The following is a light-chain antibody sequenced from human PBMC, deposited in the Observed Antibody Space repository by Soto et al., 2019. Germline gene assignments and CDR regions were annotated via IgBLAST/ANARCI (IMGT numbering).Light chain of an antibody. V-gene: IGKV3-20*01. CDR1: QSVSSNF. J-gene: IGKJ1*01. CDR2: GAS. Sequence: EIVLTQAPVTLSLSPRGRATLSCRASQSVSSNFLAWYQQEPGQAPRLLISGASNRATGIPDRFSGSGSGNDFTLTISRLEPEDFAVYYCQQYGSSGTFGQGTKVDIK. CDR3: QQYGSSGT.